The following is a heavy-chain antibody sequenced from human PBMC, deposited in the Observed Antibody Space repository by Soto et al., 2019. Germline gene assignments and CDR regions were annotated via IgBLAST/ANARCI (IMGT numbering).Heavy chain of an antibody. D-gene: IGHD5-12*01. CDR1: GGTFSSYA. Sequence: SVKVSCKASGGTFSSYAISWVRQAPGQGLEWMGGIIPIFGTANYAQKFQGRVTITADESTSTAYMELSSLRAEDTAVYYCARVSKWLRFLVDYWGQGTLVTVSS. CDR3: ARVSKWLRFLVDY. V-gene: IGHV1-69*13. CDR2: IIPIFGTA. J-gene: IGHJ4*02.